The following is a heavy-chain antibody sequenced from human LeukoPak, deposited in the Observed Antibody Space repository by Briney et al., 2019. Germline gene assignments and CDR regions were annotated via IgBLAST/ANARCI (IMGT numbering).Heavy chain of an antibody. CDR1: GGTFSSYA. V-gene: IGHV1-69*06. CDR3: ARGSGGYSYGLNWFDP. J-gene: IGHJ5*02. Sequence: ASVTVSCKASGGTFSSYAISWVRQAPGQGLEWMGGIIPIFGTANYAQKFQGRVTITADKSTSTAYMELSSLRSEDTAVYYCARGSGGYSYGLNWFDPWGQGTLVTVSS. D-gene: IGHD5-18*01. CDR2: IIPIFGTA.